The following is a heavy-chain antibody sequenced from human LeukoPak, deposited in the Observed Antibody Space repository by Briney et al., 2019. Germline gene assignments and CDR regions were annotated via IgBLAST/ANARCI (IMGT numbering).Heavy chain of an antibody. V-gene: IGHV1-69*04. Sequence: ASVKVSCKASGGTFSSYAISWVRQAPGQGLEWMGRIIPILGIANYAQKFQGRVTITADKSTSTAYMELRSLRSEDTAVYYCARATLRYDILTPDYWGQGTLVTVSS. J-gene: IGHJ4*02. D-gene: IGHD3-9*01. CDR2: IIPILGIA. CDR3: ARATLRYDILTPDY. CDR1: GGTFSSYA.